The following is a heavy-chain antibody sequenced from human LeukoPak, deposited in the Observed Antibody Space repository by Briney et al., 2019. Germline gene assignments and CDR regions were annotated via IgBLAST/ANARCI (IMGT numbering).Heavy chain of an antibody. J-gene: IGHJ4*02. V-gene: IGHV4-39*07. CDR1: GGSMSSSSYY. CDR3: ARTDTAMEPYYFDY. CDR2: IYYSGST. Sequence: SETLSLTCTVSGGSMSSSSYYWGWIRQPPGKGLEWIGTIYYSGSTYQNPSLKSRVTISVDTSKNQFSLKLSSVTAADTAVYYCARTDTAMEPYYFDYWGQGTLVTVSS. D-gene: IGHD5-18*01.